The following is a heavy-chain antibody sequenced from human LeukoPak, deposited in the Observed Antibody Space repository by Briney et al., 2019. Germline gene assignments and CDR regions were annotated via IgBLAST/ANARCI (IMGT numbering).Heavy chain of an antibody. Sequence: SETLSLTCTVSGGSISSYYWSWIRQPPGKGLEWIGYIYYSGSTNYNPSLKSRVTISVDTSKNQFSLKLSSVTAADTAVYYCARKRGSYGSGPFDIWGQGTMVTVSS. CDR3: ARKRGSYGSGPFDI. D-gene: IGHD3-10*01. V-gene: IGHV4-59*08. CDR2: IYYSGST. CDR1: GGSISSYY. J-gene: IGHJ3*02.